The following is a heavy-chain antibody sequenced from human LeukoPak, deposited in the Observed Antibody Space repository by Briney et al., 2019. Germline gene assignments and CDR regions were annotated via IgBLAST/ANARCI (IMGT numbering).Heavy chain of an antibody. CDR1: GGSISSYY. V-gene: IGHV4-59*01. D-gene: IGHD6-19*01. J-gene: IGHJ4*02. Sequence: SETLSLTCTVSGGSISSYYWSWIRQPPGKGLEWLGYIYYSGSTNYNPSLKSRVTISVDTSKNQFSLKLSSVTAADTAVYYCARDSSFVAGTYFDYWGQGTLVTVSS. CDR2: IYYSGST. CDR3: ARDSSFVAGTYFDY.